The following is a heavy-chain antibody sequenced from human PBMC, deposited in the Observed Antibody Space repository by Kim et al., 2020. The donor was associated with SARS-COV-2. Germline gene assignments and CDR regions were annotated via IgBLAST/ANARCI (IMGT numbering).Heavy chain of an antibody. J-gene: IGHJ4*02. CDR1: DGSISPYY. D-gene: IGHD1-1*01. V-gene: IGHV4-59*13. Sequence: SETLSLTCTVSDGSISPYYWNWIRQPPGKGLEWAGYIYYSGRTNYNPSLKSRVTISVDTSKNQFSLKLNSVTAADTAVYYCARTTSETAGAVHYWGQGTLVTVSS. CDR3: ARTTSETAGAVHY. CDR2: IYYSGRT.